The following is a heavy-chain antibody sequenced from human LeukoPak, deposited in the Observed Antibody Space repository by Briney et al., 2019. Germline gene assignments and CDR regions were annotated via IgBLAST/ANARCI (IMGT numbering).Heavy chain of an antibody. CDR3: GFPLEDNYYYYGMDV. CDR1: GGTFSSYA. D-gene: IGHD3-3*01. J-gene: IGHJ6*02. CDR2: IIPILGIA. Sequence: SVKVSCKASGGTFSSYAISWVRQAPGQGLEWMGRIIPILGIANYAQKFQGRVTITADKSTSTAYMELSSLRSEDTAVYYCGFPLEDNYYYYGMDVWGQGTTVTVSS. V-gene: IGHV1-69*04.